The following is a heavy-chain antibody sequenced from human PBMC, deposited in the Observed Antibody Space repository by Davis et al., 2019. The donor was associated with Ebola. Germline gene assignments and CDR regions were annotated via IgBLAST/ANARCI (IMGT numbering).Heavy chain of an antibody. CDR2: LSSSSSYI. V-gene: IGHV3-21*01. CDR3: ARGIMVRGGQNYYYYYGMDV. D-gene: IGHD3-10*01. Sequence: GESPKISCAASGFTFRSYSMNWVRQAPGKGLEWVSSLSSSSSYIYYADSVKGRFTISRDNAKNSLYLQMNSLRAEDTAVYYCARGIMVRGGQNYYYYYGMDVWGKGTTVTVSS. CDR1: GFTFRSYS. J-gene: IGHJ6*04.